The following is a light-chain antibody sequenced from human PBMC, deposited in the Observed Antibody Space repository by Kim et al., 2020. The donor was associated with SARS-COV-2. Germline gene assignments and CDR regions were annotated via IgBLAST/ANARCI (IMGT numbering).Light chain of an antibody. CDR1: SRHSSYA. V-gene: IGLV4-69*01. Sequence: ASVRLTCTLSSRHSSYAIAWHRQQPEKGPRHLLRVTSDGNLIKGDGIPDRFSGSRSGAERYLTISSLQSEDEADYYCQTWDTGIQIFGGGTQLTVL. CDR2: VTSDGNL. CDR3: QTWDTGIQI. J-gene: IGLJ2*01.